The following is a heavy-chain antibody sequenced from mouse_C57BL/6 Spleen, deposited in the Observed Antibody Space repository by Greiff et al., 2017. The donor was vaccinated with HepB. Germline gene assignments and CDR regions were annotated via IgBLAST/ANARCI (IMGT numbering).Heavy chain of an antibody. CDR2: IFPGSGST. V-gene: IGHV1-75*01. Sequence: QVQLKESGPELVKPGASVKISCKASGYTFTDYYINWVKQRPGQGLEWIGWIFPGSGSTYYNEKFKGKATLTVDKSSSTAYMLLSSLTSEDSAVYFCARSGDYDLSYAMDYWGQGTSVTVSS. CDR1: GYTFTDYY. J-gene: IGHJ4*01. CDR3: ARSGDYDLSYAMDY. D-gene: IGHD2-4*01.